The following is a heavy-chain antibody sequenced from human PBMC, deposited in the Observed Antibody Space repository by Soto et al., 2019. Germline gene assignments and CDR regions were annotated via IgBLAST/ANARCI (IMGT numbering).Heavy chain of an antibody. Sequence: QAQLVESGGDVVQPGTSLRLSCAVSGLIFNRYGMHWVRQAPGKGLEWVAVIWHDGSKKLYADSVRGRFTISRDDSKNTLFLQMNSLGVDDTAVYYCARDADGHDGRGGGMDVWGQGTTVTASS. CDR3: ARDADGHDGRGGGMDV. J-gene: IGHJ6*02. D-gene: IGHD2-15*01. CDR1: GLIFNRYG. V-gene: IGHV3-33*01. CDR2: IWHDGSKK.